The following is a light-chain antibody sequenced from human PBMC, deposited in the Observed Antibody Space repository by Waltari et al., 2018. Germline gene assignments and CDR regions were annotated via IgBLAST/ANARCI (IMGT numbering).Light chain of an antibody. Sequence: DIVMTQSPDSLAVSLGERATINCKSSQGVLYTSNNKKNLAWYQQKPGQPPKLLIYWASTRQSGVPDRFSGSGSETDFTLTISSLEPEDFAVYYCQQRSNWPRTFGQGTKVEIK. CDR2: WAS. V-gene: IGKV4-1*01. J-gene: IGKJ1*01. CDR1: QGVLYTSNNKKN. CDR3: QQRSNWPRT.